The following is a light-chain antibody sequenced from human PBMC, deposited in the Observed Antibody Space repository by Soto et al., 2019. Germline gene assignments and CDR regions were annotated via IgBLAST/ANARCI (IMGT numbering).Light chain of an antibody. CDR1: QSVSNSD. CDR3: QQYGSTPLT. J-gene: IGKJ4*02. Sequence: ESVLTQSPGTLSLSPGERATLSCRASQSVSNSDLAWYQQKPGQAPRRLIYRASTSATGIPDRFSGSGSGTDFTLTISRLEPEDFAVYYCQQYGSTPLTFGGGPKVEI. CDR2: RAS. V-gene: IGKV3-20*01.